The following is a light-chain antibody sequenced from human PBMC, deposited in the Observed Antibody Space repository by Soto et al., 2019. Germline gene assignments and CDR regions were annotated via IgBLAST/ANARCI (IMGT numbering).Light chain of an antibody. V-gene: IGLV2-14*01. CDR1: SSDIGTYNY. Sequence: QSALTQPASVSGSPGQSITISCTGTSSDIGTYNYVSWYQQHPGKAPKLMIYEVSNRPSGLSNRFSGSKSGNTASLTISGLQAEDEADYYCSSYTSISTLSVFGTGTKLTVL. CDR3: SSYTSISTLSV. CDR2: EVS. J-gene: IGLJ1*01.